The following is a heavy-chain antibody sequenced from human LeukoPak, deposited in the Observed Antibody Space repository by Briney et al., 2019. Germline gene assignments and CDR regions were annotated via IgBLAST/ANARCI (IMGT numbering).Heavy chain of an antibody. V-gene: IGHV3-53*01. Sequence: PGGSLRLSCAASGFIVSSNYMSWLRQAPGKGLEWVSVIYSGGSTYYADSVKGRFTISRDNSKNTLYLQMNSLRAEDTAVYYCAREAQNSGYDSRDYYFDYWGQGTLVTVSS. CDR1: GFIVSSNY. J-gene: IGHJ4*02. CDR2: IYSGGST. D-gene: IGHD5-12*01. CDR3: AREAQNSGYDSRDYYFDY.